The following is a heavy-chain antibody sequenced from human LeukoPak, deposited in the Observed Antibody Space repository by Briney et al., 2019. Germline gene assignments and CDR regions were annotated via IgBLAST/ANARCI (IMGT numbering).Heavy chain of an antibody. CDR1: GGSFSGYY. CDR3: ARGAMGATREVDY. V-gene: IGHV4-34*01. J-gene: IGHJ4*02. CDR2: INHSGST. Sequence: SETLSLTCAVYGGSFSGYYWSWIRQPPGKGLEWIGEINHSGSTNYNPSLKSRVTISVDTSKNQFSLKLSSVTAADTAVYYCARGAMGATREVDYWGQGTLVTVSS. D-gene: IGHD1-26*01.